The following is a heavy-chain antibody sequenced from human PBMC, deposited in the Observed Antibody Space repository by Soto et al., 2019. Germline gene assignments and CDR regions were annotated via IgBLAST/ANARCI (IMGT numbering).Heavy chain of an antibody. CDR3: ARLAAVGVYYFDY. V-gene: IGHV3-11*01. J-gene: IGHJ4*02. CDR2: ISSSGTAI. CDR1: GFTFSDYY. Sequence: QVQLVESGGGLVKPGGSLRLSCAASGFTFSDYYMSWIRQAPGKGLEWVPYISSSGTAIYYADSVKGRFTISRDNAKNSLYLQMNSLRAEDTAVYYCARLAAVGVYYFDYGGQGTLVTVSS. D-gene: IGHD6-13*01.